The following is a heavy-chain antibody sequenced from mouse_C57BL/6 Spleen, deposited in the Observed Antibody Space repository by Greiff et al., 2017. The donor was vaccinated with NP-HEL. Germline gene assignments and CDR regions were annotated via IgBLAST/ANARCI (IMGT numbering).Heavy chain of an antibody. CDR2: INYDGSST. V-gene: IGHV5-16*01. D-gene: IGHD2-2*01. Sequence: EVQLVESEGGLVQPGSSMKLSCTASGFTFSDYYMAWVRQVPEKGLEWVANINYDGSSTYYLDSLKSRFIISRDNAKNILYLQMSSLKSEDTATYDCARAVYGYDGYFDYWGQGTTLTVSS. CDR3: ARAVYGYDGYFDY. J-gene: IGHJ2*01. CDR1: GFTFSDYY.